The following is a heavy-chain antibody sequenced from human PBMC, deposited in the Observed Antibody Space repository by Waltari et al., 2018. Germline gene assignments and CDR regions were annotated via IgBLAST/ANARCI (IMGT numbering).Heavy chain of an antibody. CDR2: ISSDESKT. D-gene: IGHD1-1*01. V-gene: IGHV3-74*01. CDR1: GSTFGNYR. J-gene: IGHJ6*02. CDR3: ARVAQRTYRSPVPGRDYYYGMDV. Sequence: EEKVVESGGGLVQPGESLRPSCAASGSTFGNYRMHWVGQHPGKGLVWVSGISSDESKTSYADSVKGRFTISRDNAKKTLYLQMKRLRVEDTAVYYCARVAQRTYRSPVPGRDYYYGMDVWGQGTTVTVSS.